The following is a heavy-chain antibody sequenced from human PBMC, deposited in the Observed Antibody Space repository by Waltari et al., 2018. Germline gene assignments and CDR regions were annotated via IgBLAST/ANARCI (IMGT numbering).Heavy chain of an antibody. Sequence: EVQLVESGGDLVQPGGSLTLSWAAPGFRFSSFWMPWVRQAPGKGPVWVSRIHTDGSGTRYADSVEGRFTISRDNTKNTLYLQMNSLRVEDTAVYYCARGGHVDWLPPDYWGQGTLVTVSS. V-gene: IGHV3-74*01. D-gene: IGHD3-9*01. J-gene: IGHJ4*02. CDR1: GFRFSSFW. CDR2: IHTDGSGT. CDR3: ARGGHVDWLPPDY.